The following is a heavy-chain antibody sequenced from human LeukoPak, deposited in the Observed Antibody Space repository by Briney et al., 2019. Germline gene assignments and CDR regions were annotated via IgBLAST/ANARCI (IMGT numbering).Heavy chain of an antibody. CDR1: GFTFSSSA. J-gene: IGHJ4*02. Sequence: GGSLRLSCAASGFTFSSSAMSWVRQAPGKGLEWVSAISNNGGYTYYADSVQGRFTISRDNSKSTLCLQMNSLRAEDTALYYCAKDRGYGFEHFDYWGQGTLVTVSS. CDR2: ISNNGGYT. CDR3: AKDRGYGFEHFDY. D-gene: IGHD5-18*01. V-gene: IGHV3-23*01.